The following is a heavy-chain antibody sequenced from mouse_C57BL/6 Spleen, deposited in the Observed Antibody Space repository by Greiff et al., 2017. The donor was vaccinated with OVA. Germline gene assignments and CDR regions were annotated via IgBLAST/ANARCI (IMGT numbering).Heavy chain of an antibody. D-gene: IGHD1-1*01. V-gene: IGHV14-2*01. CDR1: GFNIKDYY. Sequence: VQLQQSGAELVKPGASVKLSCTASGFNIKDYYMHWVKQRTEQGLEWIGRIDPEDGETKYAQKFQGQATITAATSSNTAYLQLTSLTSEDTAVYYCARWVLRWNFDYWGQGTTLTVSS. CDR3: ARWVLRWNFDY. CDR2: IDPEDGET. J-gene: IGHJ2*01.